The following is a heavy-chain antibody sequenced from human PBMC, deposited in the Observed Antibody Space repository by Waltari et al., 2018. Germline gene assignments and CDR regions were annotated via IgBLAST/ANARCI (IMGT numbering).Heavy chain of an antibody. J-gene: IGHJ4*02. CDR1: GFTFSLYW. CDR3: ALLRVVSVFDPFDN. D-gene: IGHD2-15*01. CDR2: INGTSLTT. V-gene: IGHV3-74*01. Sequence: EVQLVESGGDLVQPGGSLRFSCAASGFTFSLYWMHWVRQVPGKGLVWVSRINGTSLTTHYADSVEGRFTISRDNAKNTLYLQMNSLTPEDTGVYYCALLRVVSVFDPFDNWGQGTLVTVSS.